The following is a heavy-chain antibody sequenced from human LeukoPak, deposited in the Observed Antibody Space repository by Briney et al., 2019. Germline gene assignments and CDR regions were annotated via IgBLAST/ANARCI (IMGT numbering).Heavy chain of an antibody. Sequence: GGSLRLSCAASGFTLSSAVMSWVRQAPGKGLGWVSGISGSGGSTYYTDSVKGRFTISRDNSKNTLYLQLNSLRAEDTAVYYCAKGSIAVAGRYYFDYWGQGTLVTVSS. CDR2: ISGSGGST. V-gene: IGHV3-23*01. J-gene: IGHJ4*02. CDR3: AKGSIAVAGRYYFDY. CDR1: GFTLSSAV. D-gene: IGHD6-19*01.